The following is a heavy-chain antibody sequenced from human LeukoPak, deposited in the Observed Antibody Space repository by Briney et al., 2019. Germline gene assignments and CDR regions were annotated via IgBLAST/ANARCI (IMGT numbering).Heavy chain of an antibody. CDR2: IKQDGSEK. Sequence: GGSLRLSCAASGFTFSSYWMSWVRQAPGKGLEWVANIKQDGSEKYYVDSVKGRFTISRDNAKNSLYLQMNSLRAEDTAVYYCARARGYYCGGDCYHFQHWGQGTLVTVSS. CDR3: ARARGYYCGGDCYHFQH. V-gene: IGHV3-7*03. CDR1: GFTFSSYW. J-gene: IGHJ1*01. D-gene: IGHD2-21*02.